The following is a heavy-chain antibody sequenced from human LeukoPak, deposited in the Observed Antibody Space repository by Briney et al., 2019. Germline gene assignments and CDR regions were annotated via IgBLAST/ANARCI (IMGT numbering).Heavy chain of an antibody. CDR2: IHYSGTT. D-gene: IGHD4-11*01. CDR3: AREDCSKYYFDY. V-gene: IGHV4-59*01. Sequence: SETLSLTCTVSGGSINSHYYWSWIRQPPGKGLEWIGYIHYSGTTNYKSSLKSRVTISVDTSKNQFSLKLSSVTAADTAVYYCAREDCSKYYFDYWGQGTLVTVSS. J-gene: IGHJ4*02. CDR1: GGSINSHYY.